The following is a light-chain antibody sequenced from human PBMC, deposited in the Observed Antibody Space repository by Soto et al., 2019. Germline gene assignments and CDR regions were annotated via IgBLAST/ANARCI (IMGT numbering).Light chain of an antibody. Sequence: EIVMTQSPATLSVSPGETATLSCRASQSVGSAVAWYQHKPGQAPRLLIVGASIRATGVPGRFSGGGSGTEFTLTISSLQSEDFAVYYCQRYKNWPPLPFGGGTTVEIK. CDR1: QSVGSA. CDR3: QRYKNWPPLP. CDR2: GAS. V-gene: IGKV3-15*01. J-gene: IGKJ4*01.